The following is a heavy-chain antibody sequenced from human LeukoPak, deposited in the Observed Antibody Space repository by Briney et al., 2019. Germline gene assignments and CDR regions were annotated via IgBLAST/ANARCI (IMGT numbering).Heavy chain of an antibody. V-gene: IGHV3-30-3*01. CDR1: GFTFSSYA. D-gene: IGHD2-2*01. CDR2: ISYDGSNK. Sequence: PGGSLRLSCAASGFTFSSYAMHWVRQAPGKGLEWVAVISYDGSNKYYADSVKGRFTISRDSSKNTLYLQMNSLRAEDTAVYYCARDRGVVPAAIFDYWGQGTLVTVSS. J-gene: IGHJ4*02. CDR3: ARDRGVVPAAIFDY.